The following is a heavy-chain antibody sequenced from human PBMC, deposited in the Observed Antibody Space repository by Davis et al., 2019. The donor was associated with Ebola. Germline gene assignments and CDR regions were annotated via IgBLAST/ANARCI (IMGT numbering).Heavy chain of an antibody. D-gene: IGHD2-2*02. CDR1: GGSIISYY. CDR3: ARESQLGYCSSTSCYTIRGYYFDY. CDR2: IYYSGST. Sequence: MPGGSLRLSCTVSGGSIISYYLSWIRQPPGKGLEWIGYIYYSGSTNYNPSLKSRVTISVDTSKNQFSLKLSSVTAADTAVYYCARESQLGYCSSTSCYTIRGYYFDYWGQGTLVTVSS. V-gene: IGHV4-59*01. J-gene: IGHJ4*02.